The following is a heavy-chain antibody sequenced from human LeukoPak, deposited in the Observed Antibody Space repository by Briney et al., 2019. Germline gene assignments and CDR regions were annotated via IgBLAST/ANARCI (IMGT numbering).Heavy chain of an antibody. J-gene: IGHJ5*02. CDR1: GGSFTKHQ. CDR3: ARDRTPEYIVVVPAAIPGFDP. D-gene: IGHD2-2*02. V-gene: IGHV4-34*01. CDR2: INDGGST. Sequence: SETLSLTCAVYGGSFTKHQWSWIRQPPGKGLEWIGAINDGGSTNYNPSLKSRVTISVDTSKNQFSLRLSSMTAADTAGYYCARDRTPEYIVVVPAAIPGFDPWGQGTLVTVSS.